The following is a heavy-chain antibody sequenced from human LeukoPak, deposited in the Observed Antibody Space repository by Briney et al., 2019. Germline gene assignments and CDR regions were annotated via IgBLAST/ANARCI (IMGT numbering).Heavy chain of an antibody. CDR1: GFTFDDYA. J-gene: IGHJ4*02. CDR2: ISWNSGSI. V-gene: IGHV3-9*01. D-gene: IGHD5-24*01. Sequence: PGGSLRLSCAASGFTFDDYAIHWVRQAPGKGLECVSGISWNSGSIGYADSVKGRFTISRDNAKNSLYLQMNSLRTEDTALYYCAKDRDGYNGNFDYWGQGTLVTVSS. CDR3: AKDRDGYNGNFDY.